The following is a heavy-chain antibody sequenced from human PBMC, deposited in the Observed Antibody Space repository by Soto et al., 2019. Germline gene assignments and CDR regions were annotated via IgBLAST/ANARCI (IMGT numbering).Heavy chain of an antibody. CDR3: ARGRYTYGDLYYFDY. D-gene: IGHD4-17*01. CDR2: IYYSGST. Sequence: QVQLQESGPGLVKPSQTLSLTCTVSGGSISSGGYYWSWIRQHPGKGLEWIGYIYYSGSTYYNPSLKSRVTISVDTSKNQFSLKLSSVTAADTAVYYCARGRYTYGDLYYFDYWGQGTLVTVSS. J-gene: IGHJ4*02. CDR1: GGSISSGGYY. V-gene: IGHV4-31*03.